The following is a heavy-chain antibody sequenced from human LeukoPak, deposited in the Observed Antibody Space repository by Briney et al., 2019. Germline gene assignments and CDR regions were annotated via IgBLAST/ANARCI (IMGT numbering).Heavy chain of an antibody. CDR2: IYYSGST. V-gene: IGHV4-59*01. J-gene: IGHJ5*02. Sequence: PSETLSLTCTVSGGPISSYYWSWIRQPPGKGLEWIGYIYYSGSTNYNPSLKSRVTISVDTPKNQFSLKLRSVSAADTAVYYCEREEYRSSWREYNWFDPWGQGTLVTVSS. CDR3: EREEYRSSWREYNWFDP. CDR1: GGPISSYY. D-gene: IGHD6-13*01.